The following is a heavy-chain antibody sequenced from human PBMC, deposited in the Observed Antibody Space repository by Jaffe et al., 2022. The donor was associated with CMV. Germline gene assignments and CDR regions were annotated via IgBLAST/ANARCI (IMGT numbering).Heavy chain of an antibody. CDR1: GFTFSSYA. D-gene: IGHD2-2*01. CDR2: ISGSGGST. V-gene: IGHV3-23*04. Sequence: EVQLVESGGGLVQPGGSLRLSCAASGFTFSSYAMSWVRQAPGKGLEWVSAISGSGGSTYYADSVKGRFTISRDNSKNTLYLQMNSLRAEDTAVYYCAKDYLHRSTPHYYYYMDVWGKGTTVTVSS. CDR3: AKDYLHRSTPHYYYYMDV. J-gene: IGHJ6*03.